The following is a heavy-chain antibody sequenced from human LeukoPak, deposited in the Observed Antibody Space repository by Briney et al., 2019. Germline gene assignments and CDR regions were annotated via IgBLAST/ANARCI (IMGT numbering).Heavy chain of an antibody. CDR2: IYYSGNT. V-gene: IGHV4-39*01. Sequence: SETLSLTCTVSGGSLTISSYYWGWIRQPPGKGLEWIGSIYYSGNTYYNPSLKSRVSISVDTSNNQFSLKLSSVTAADTAVYYCARGLLYSGSFARNWFDSWGRGTLVTVSS. CDR3: ARGLLYSGSFARNWFDS. CDR1: GGSLTISSYY. D-gene: IGHD1-26*01. J-gene: IGHJ5*01.